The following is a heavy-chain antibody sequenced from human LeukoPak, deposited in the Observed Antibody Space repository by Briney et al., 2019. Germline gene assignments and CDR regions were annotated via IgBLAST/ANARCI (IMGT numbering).Heavy chain of an antibody. CDR3: ARVISTEIGYCIGGSCSRGYYFDY. D-gene: IGHD2-15*01. Sequence: GGSLRLSCAASGFTFDDYGMSWVRQAPGKGLEWVSGINWNGGSTGYADSVKGRFTISRDNARNSLYLQMNSLRAEDTALYYCARVISTEIGYCIGGSCSRGYYFDYWGQGTLVTVSS. CDR1: GFTFDDYG. J-gene: IGHJ4*02. CDR2: INWNGGST. V-gene: IGHV3-20*04.